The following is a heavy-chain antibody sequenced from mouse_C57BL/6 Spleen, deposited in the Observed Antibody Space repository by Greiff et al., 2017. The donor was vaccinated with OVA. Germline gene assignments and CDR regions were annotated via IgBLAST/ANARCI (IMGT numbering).Heavy chain of an antibody. Sequence: EVNLVESGEGLVKPGGSLKLSCAASGFTFSSYAMSWVRQTPEKRLEWVAYISSGGDYIYYADTVKGRFTISRDNARNTLYLQMSSLKSEDTAMYYCTRGGVYYGSSLPYYYAMDYWGQGTSVTVSS. CDR2: ISSGGDYI. D-gene: IGHD1-1*01. CDR1: GFTFSSYA. V-gene: IGHV5-9-1*02. J-gene: IGHJ4*01. CDR3: TRGGVYYGSSLPYYYAMDY.